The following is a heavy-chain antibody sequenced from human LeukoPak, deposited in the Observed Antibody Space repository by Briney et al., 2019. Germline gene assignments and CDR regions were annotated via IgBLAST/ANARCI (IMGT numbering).Heavy chain of an antibody. CDR3: ARHLRYCSSTSCYAPSWYFDP. V-gene: IGHV4-39*01. Sequence: SETLSLPCTVSGGSISSSRYYWVGIPQPPGKGLEWIESFYYSGSTYFNPSLKRRVPISVNTPKNQFSLKLSSVTAADTAVYYCARHLRYCSSTSCYAPSWYFDPWGRGTLVTVSS. CDR1: GGSISSSRYY. CDR2: FYYSGST. J-gene: IGHJ2*01. D-gene: IGHD2-2*01.